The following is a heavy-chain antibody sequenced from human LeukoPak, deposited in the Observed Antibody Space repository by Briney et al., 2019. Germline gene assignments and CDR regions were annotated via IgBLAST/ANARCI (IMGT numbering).Heavy chain of an antibody. CDR3: ARGRGKQQLLAVSY. Sequence: GASVKVSCKASGYTFTGYYMHWVRQAPGQGLEWMGWMNPNRGNTGYAQKFQGRVTMTRNTSISTAYMELSSLRSEDTAVYYCARGRGKQQLLAVSYWGQGTLVTVSS. CDR2: MNPNRGNT. D-gene: IGHD6-13*01. V-gene: IGHV1-8*02. CDR1: GYTFTGYY. J-gene: IGHJ4*02.